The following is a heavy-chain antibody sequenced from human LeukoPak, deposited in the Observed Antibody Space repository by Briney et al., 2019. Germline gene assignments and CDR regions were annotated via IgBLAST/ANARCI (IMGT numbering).Heavy chain of an antibody. V-gene: IGHV1-24*01. J-gene: IGHJ5*02. CDR1: GYTLTELS. CDR3: ATAGRYCSSTSCQDWFDP. CDR2: FDPEDGET. D-gene: IGHD2-2*01. Sequence: ASVKVSCKVSGYTLTELSMHWVRQAPGKGLEWMGGFDPEDGETIYAQKFQGRVTMTEDTSTDTAYMELSSLRSEDTAVYYCATAGRYCSSTSCQDWFDPWGQGTLVTVSS.